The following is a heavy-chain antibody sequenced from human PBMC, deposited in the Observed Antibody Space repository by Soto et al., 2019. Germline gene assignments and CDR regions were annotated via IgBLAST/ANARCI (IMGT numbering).Heavy chain of an antibody. CDR1: GFTFTSYA. CDR2: ISVSGGST. J-gene: IGHJ5*02. Sequence: PGGSLRLSCAASGFTFTSYAMSWVRQAPGKGLEWVSTISVSGGSTYYADSVKGRFTVSRDNSRNTLYLQMNSLRAEDTAVYYCAKTKTSANWFDPWGQGTLVTVSS. V-gene: IGHV3-23*01. CDR3: AKTKTSANWFDP. D-gene: IGHD2-2*01.